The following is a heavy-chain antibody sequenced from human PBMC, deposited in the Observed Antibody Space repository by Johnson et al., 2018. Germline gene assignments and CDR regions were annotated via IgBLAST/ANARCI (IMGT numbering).Heavy chain of an antibody. V-gene: IGHV4-59*11. D-gene: IGHD2/OR15-2a*01. CDR3: ARESFSVRGGNDGFEM. CDR1: GVSLSLHQ. Sequence: QVQLQESGPGLVKPSETLSLICSVSGVSLSLHQWNWIRQAPGKGLEWIGVIYESGDTNYNPSLYSRVTISLDESKNQFYLKLRFVTAADTAMYFCARESFSVRGGNDGFEMWGQGTKVIVSS. CDR2: IYESGDT. J-gene: IGHJ3*02.